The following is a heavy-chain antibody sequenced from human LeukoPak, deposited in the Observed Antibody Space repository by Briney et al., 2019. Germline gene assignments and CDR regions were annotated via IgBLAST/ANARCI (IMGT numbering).Heavy chain of an antibody. CDR2: FDPEDGET. CDR1: GYTLTELS. J-gene: IGHJ4*02. V-gene: IGHV1-24*01. Sequence: GASVKVSCKVSGYTLTELSMHWVRQAPGKGLEWMGGFDPEDGETIYAQKFQGRVTMTTDTSTSTAYMELRSLRSDDTAVYYCARVPLGWLRSNPLPKYYFDYWGQGTLVTVSS. D-gene: IGHD5-12*01. CDR3: ARVPLGWLRSNPLPKYYFDY.